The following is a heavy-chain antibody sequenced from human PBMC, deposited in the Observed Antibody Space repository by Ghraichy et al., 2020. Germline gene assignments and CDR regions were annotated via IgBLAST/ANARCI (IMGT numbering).Heavy chain of an antibody. J-gene: IGHJ5*02. Sequence: ASVKVSCKASGYTFTSYDVNWVRQAPGQGLEWMGWMNPHSDNTGYSQKFQGRVTMTRNTSINTAYMELSSLRSEDTAVYYCARGLYSFDPWGQGTLVTVSS. V-gene: IGHV1-8*01. CDR3: ARGLYSFDP. CDR2: MNPHSDNT. D-gene: IGHD3-16*01. CDR1: GYTFTSYD.